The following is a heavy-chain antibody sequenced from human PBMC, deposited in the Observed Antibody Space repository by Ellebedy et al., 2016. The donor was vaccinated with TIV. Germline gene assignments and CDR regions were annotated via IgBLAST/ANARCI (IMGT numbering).Heavy chain of an antibody. Sequence: GGSLRLSCAASGFTFSSYGMHWVRQAPGKRLEWVAVISYDGSNKYYADSVKGRFTISRDNSKNTLYLQMNSLRAEDTAVYYCANEGNYYDSSGYYRAYGMDVWGQGTTVTVSS. CDR3: ANEGNYYDSSGYYRAYGMDV. CDR1: GFTFSSYG. V-gene: IGHV3-30*18. J-gene: IGHJ6*02. D-gene: IGHD3-22*01. CDR2: ISYDGSNK.